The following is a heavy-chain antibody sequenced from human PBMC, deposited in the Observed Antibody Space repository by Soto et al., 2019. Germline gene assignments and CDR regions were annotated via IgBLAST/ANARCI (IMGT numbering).Heavy chain of an antibody. J-gene: IGHJ4*02. CDR1: GYTFTSYA. CDR2: INAGNGNT. D-gene: IGHD2-21*02. Sequence: QVQLVQSGAEEKKPGASVKVSCKASGYTFTSYAMHWVRQAPGQRLEWMGWINAGNGNTKYSQKFQGRVTITRDTPASTASMELSSLRSEDTAVYYCARSIVVVTALDYWGQGTLVTVSS. CDR3: ARSIVVVTALDY. V-gene: IGHV1-3*05.